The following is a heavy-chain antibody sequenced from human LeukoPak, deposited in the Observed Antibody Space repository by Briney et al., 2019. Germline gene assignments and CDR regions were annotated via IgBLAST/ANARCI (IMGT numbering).Heavy chain of an antibody. J-gene: IGHJ4*02. Sequence: PSETLSLTCTVSGGSISNYFWTWIRQPAGKGLEWIGRMHSSGSTNYNPSIKSRVTMSLDTSKNQFSLKVDSVTAADTAMYYCAREAVHYGSGSHDYWGQGTLVAVSS. CDR1: GGSISNYF. D-gene: IGHD3-10*01. CDR2: MHSSGST. V-gene: IGHV4-4*07. CDR3: AREAVHYGSGSHDY.